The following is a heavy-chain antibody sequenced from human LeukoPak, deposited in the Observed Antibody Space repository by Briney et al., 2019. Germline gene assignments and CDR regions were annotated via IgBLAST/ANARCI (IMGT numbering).Heavy chain of an antibody. D-gene: IGHD5-18*01. J-gene: IGHJ4*02. Sequence: PSETLSLTCAVYGGSFSGYYWSWIRQPPGKGLECIGEINHSGSTNYNPSLESRVTISVDTSKNQFSLKLSSVTAADTAVYYCARLITSYGYATWLDYWGQGTLVTVSS. CDR1: GGSFSGYY. V-gene: IGHV4-34*01. CDR3: ARLITSYGYATWLDY. CDR2: INHSGST.